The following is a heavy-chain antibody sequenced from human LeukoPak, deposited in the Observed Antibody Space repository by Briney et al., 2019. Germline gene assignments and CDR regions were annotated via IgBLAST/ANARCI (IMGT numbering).Heavy chain of an antibody. CDR3: ARSGMVTDFDY. V-gene: IGHV1-2*02. J-gene: IGHJ4*02. Sequence: ASVKVSCKASGYSFTGYYMHWVRQAPGQGLEWMGWINPKSGGTNCAQKFQGRVTMTRDTSISTAYMELSRLRSDDTAVYYCARSGMVTDFDYWGQGTLVTVSP. D-gene: IGHD5-18*01. CDR2: INPKSGGT. CDR1: GYSFTGYY.